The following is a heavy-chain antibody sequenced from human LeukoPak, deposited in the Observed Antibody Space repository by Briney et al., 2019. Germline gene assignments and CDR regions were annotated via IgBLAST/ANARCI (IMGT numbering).Heavy chain of an antibody. D-gene: IGHD3-10*01. J-gene: IGHJ4*02. V-gene: IGHV3-11*04. CDR2: VTSSGGHM. CDR1: GFIFSDYY. Sequence: GGSLRLSCAASGFIFSDYYMTWIRQAPGKGLEWVSYVTSSGGHMYYADSAKGRFTISRDNAKNSLDLQMNSLRVDDTAVYYCSKDGTRGVRFGKIPHYFDYWGQGTLVTVSS. CDR3: SKDGTRGVRFGKIPHYFDY.